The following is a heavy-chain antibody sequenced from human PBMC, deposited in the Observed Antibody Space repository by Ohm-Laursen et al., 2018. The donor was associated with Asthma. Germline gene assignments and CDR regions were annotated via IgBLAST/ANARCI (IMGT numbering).Heavy chain of an antibody. J-gene: IGHJ6*02. CDR2: ISAYNGNT. CDR3: ARDRRIAARPYYYYGMDV. D-gene: IGHD6-6*01. V-gene: IGHV1-18*01. Sequence: ASVKVSCKASGGTFSSYAISWVRQAPGQGLEWMGWISAYNGNTNYAQKLQGRVTMTTDTSTSTAYMELSSLRSEDTAVYYCARDRRIAARPYYYYGMDVWGQGTTVTVSS. CDR1: GGTFSSYA.